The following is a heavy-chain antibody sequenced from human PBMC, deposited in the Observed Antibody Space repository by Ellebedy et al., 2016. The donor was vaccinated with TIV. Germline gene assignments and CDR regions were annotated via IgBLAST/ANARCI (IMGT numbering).Heavy chain of an antibody. CDR2: ISINNDNT. D-gene: IGHD5-18*01. V-gene: IGHV1-18*04. Sequence: AASVKVSCKASGFTFTNYSIAWVRQAPGQGLQWMGWISINNDNTNFAQKLQGRVTMTTDTSTNTAYMELRSLRSDDTAVYYCARDLTSYGYSDGFRLDYYYGMDVWGQGTTVTVSS. CDR3: ARDLTSYGYSDGFRLDYYYGMDV. J-gene: IGHJ6*02. CDR1: GFTFTNYS.